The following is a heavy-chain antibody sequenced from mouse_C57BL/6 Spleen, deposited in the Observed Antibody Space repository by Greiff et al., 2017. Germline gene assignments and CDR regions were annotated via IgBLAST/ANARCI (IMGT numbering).Heavy chain of an antibody. CDR2: SRNKANDYTT. CDR1: GFTFSDFY. V-gene: IGHV7-1*01. J-gene: IGHJ1*03. CDR3: ARAAPHYYGSSHWYFDV. Sequence: EVKLVESGGGLVQSGRSLRLSCATSGFTFSDFYMEWVRQAPGKGLEWIAASRNKANDYTTEYSASVKGRFIVSRDTSQSILYLQMNALRAEDTAIYYCARAAPHYYGSSHWYFDVWGTGTTVTVSS. D-gene: IGHD1-1*01.